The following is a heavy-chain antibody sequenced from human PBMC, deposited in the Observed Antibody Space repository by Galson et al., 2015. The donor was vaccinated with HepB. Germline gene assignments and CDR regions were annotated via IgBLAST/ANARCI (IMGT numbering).Heavy chain of an antibody. Sequence: SVKVSCKASGYSFTGYYVHWVRQAPGQGLEWMGWINPNTGRTKYPQKSQGRVTMTRDTSISTAYMALSRLRSGDTAVYYCARLAWDCLSTSCYRVVGDYWGQGTLVTVSS. CDR1: GYSFTGYY. CDR3: ARLAWDCLSTSCYRVVGDY. J-gene: IGHJ4*01. D-gene: IGHD2-2*02. CDR2: INPNTGRT. V-gene: IGHV1-2*02.